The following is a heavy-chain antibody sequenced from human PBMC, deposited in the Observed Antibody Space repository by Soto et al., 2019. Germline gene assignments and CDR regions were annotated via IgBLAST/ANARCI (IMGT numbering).Heavy chain of an antibody. CDR3: ARVGTSDGDYVFDY. CDR1: GVSFSGYC. Sequence: PSETLSLTCAVYGVSFSGYCWSWIRQPPGKGLEWIGEINHSGSTNYNPSLKSRVTISVDTSKNQFSLKLSSVTAADTAVYYCARVGTSDGDYVFDYWGQGTLVTVSS. V-gene: IGHV4-34*01. J-gene: IGHJ4*02. CDR2: INHSGST. D-gene: IGHD4-17*01.